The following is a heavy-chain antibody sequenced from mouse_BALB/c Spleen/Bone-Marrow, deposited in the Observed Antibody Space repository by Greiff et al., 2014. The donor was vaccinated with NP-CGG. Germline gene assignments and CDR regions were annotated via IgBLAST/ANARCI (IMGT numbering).Heavy chain of an antibody. J-gene: IGHJ4*01. CDR3: ARDRGVQGYAMDY. D-gene: IGHD2-14*01. Sequence: DVMLVESGGGLVKPGGSLKLSCAASGFTFSDYYMYWVRQTPEKRLEWVATISDGGSYTYYPDSVKGRFTISRDIAKNNLYLQMSSLKSEYTAMYYCARDRGVQGYAMDYWGQGTSVTVSS. V-gene: IGHV5-4*02. CDR1: GFTFSDYY. CDR2: ISDGGSYT.